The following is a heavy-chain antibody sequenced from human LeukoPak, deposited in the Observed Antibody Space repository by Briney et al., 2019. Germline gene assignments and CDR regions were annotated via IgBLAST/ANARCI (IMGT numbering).Heavy chain of an antibody. Sequence: SVKVSCKASGGTFSSYAISWVRQAPGQGLEWVGRIIPILGIANYAQKFQGRVTITADKSTSTAYMELSSLRSEDTAVYYCARGYSYGFGDYWGQGTLVTVSS. CDR2: IIPILGIA. D-gene: IGHD5-18*01. CDR1: GGTFSSYA. CDR3: ARGYSYGFGDY. J-gene: IGHJ4*02. V-gene: IGHV1-69*04.